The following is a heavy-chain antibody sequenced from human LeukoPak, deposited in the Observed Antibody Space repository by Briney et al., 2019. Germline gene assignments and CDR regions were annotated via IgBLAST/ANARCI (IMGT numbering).Heavy chain of an antibody. CDR3: AKDLSGRKGPFDY. D-gene: IGHD3-10*01. CDR2: ISSDGSNP. Sequence: GGSLRLSCAASGFTFSRYGMHWVRQAPGKGLEWVAVISSDGSNPYYADSVKGRFTMSRDNSKNTLFVQMNSLRAEDTAVYYCAKDLSGRKGPFDYWGEGTLVAVSS. V-gene: IGHV3-30*18. CDR1: GFTFSRYG. J-gene: IGHJ4*02.